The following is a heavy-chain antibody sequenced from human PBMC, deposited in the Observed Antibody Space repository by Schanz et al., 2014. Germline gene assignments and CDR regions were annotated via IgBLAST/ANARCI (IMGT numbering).Heavy chain of an antibody. J-gene: IGHJ2*01. D-gene: IGHD3-16*01. CDR1: GYTFTGYG. V-gene: IGHV1-69*04. Sequence: VQLVQSGAEVKKPGASVKVSCTASGYTFTGYGINWVRQAPGQGLEWMGRIIPILGTANYAQKFQDKVTITSDRSTSSAYMELSSLRSEDTAHYYCVRGPSRDVSFDLWGRGTLVTVSS. CDR2: IIPILGTA. CDR3: VRGPSRDVSFDL.